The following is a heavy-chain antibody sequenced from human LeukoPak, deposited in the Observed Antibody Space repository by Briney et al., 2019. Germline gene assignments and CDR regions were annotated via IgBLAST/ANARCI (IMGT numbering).Heavy chain of an antibody. J-gene: IGHJ4*02. CDR2: ISWNSGSI. V-gene: IGHV3-9*03. CDR1: GFTFDDYA. CDR3: AKDRGKGSGSYYQDY. D-gene: IGHD1-26*01. Sequence: GGSLRLSCAASGFTFDDYAMHWVRQAPGKGLEWVSGISWNSGSIGYADSVKGRFTISGDNAKNSLYLQMNSLRAEDMALYYCAKDRGKGSGSYYQDYWGQGTLVTVSS.